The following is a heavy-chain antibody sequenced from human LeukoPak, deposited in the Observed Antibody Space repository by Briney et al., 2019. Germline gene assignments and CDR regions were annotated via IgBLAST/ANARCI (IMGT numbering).Heavy chain of an antibody. V-gene: IGHV3-30*02. D-gene: IGHD4-23*01. Sequence: PGGSLRLSCAASGFSFSIYGMQWVRQAPAKGLEGVTYISYNGGKIHYSDSVKGRFTIPRDNSKNTLYLQMNSLRAEDTAVYYCAKVAGNIYYFDYWGQGALVTVSS. J-gene: IGHJ4*02. CDR2: ISYNGGKI. CDR1: GFSFSIYG. CDR3: AKVAGNIYYFDY.